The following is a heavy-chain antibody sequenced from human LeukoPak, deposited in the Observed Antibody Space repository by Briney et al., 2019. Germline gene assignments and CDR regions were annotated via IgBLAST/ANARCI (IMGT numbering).Heavy chain of an antibody. CDR1: GFTFSNDW. J-gene: IGHJ4*02. Sequence: GGSLRLSCAAPGFTFSNDWMCWVRQAPGKGLEWVANINQDESKKYYADSVKGRFTISRDNAKNSLYLQMSSLTAEDTAIYYCARDHAYRADYWGQGTLVTVSS. CDR3: ARDHAYRADY. D-gene: IGHD2-2*01. V-gene: IGHV3-7*01. CDR2: INQDESKK.